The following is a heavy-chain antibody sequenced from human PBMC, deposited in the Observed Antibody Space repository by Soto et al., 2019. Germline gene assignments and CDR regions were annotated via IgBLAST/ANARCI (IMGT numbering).Heavy chain of an antibody. CDR2: IYYSGST. CDR1: GGSISSYY. V-gene: IGHV4-59*01. D-gene: IGHD3-10*01. CDR3: ARDLMVRGEGTDYNWFDP. J-gene: IGHJ5*02. Sequence: SETLSLTCTVSGGSISSYYWSWIRQPPGKGLEWIGYIYYSGSTNYNPSLKSRVTISVDTSKNQFSLKLSSVTAADTAVYYCARDLMVRGEGTDYNWFDPWGQGTLVTVSS.